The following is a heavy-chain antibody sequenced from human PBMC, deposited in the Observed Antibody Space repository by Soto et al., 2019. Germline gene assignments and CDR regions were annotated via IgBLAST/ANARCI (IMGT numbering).Heavy chain of an antibody. V-gene: IGHV3-23*01. CDR3: AYRSGWMDALDI. CDR2: ISRGGDDT. Sequence: EVQLLESGGGLVQPGGSLRLSCAGSGFNFQNYDMSWVRQAPGKGLEWVSGISRGGDDTYYADSVKGRFIISRDNSKNTLYLQIHSLRADDTALFYCAYRSGWMDALDIWGQGTMVTVST. D-gene: IGHD6-19*01. CDR1: GFNFQNYD. J-gene: IGHJ3*02.